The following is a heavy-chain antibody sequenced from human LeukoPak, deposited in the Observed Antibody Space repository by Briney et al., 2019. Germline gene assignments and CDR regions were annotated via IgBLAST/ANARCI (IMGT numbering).Heavy chain of an antibody. Sequence: GRSLRLPCAASGFTFSSYAMHWVRQAPGKGLEWVAVISYDGSNKYYADSVKGRFTVSRDNSKNTLYLQMNSLRAEDTAVYYCARDLSGPSFYWGQGTLVTVSS. J-gene: IGHJ4*02. CDR3: ARDLSGPSFY. CDR2: ISYDGSNK. CDR1: GFTFSSYA. D-gene: IGHD2-15*01. V-gene: IGHV3-30-3*01.